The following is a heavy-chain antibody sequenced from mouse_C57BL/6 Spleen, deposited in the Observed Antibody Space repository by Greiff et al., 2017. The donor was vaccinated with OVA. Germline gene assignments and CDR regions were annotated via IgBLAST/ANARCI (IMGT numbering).Heavy chain of an antibody. CDR2: INPNNGGT. D-gene: IGHD2-4*01. V-gene: IGHV1-26*01. Sequence: VQLQQSGPELVKPGASVKISCKASGYTFTDYYMNWVKQSHGKSLEWIGDINPNNGGTSYNQKFKGKATLTVDKSSSTAYMELRSLTSEDSAVYYGARWVYDYDDAMDYWGQGTSVTVSS. CDR1: GYTFTDYY. CDR3: ARWVYDYDDAMDY. J-gene: IGHJ4*01.